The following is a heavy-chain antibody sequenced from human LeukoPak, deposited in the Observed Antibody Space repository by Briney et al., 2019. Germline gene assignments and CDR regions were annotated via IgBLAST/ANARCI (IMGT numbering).Heavy chain of an antibody. D-gene: IGHD3-10*01. V-gene: IGHV4-39*01. Sequence: PSDTLSLTCIVSGGSISGSSYYWGWIRQPPGKGLEWIGSFYHSRSTYYNPPLKTRVTISVDASKNQFSLKLSSVTAADTAVYYCARHGSQSSGSGSFDAFDIWGQGTMVAVSS. J-gene: IGHJ3*02. CDR1: GGSISGSSYY. CDR3: ARHGSQSSGSGSFDAFDI. CDR2: FYHSRST.